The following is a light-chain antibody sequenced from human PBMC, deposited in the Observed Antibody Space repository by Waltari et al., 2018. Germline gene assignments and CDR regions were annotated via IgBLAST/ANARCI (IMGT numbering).Light chain of an antibody. CDR2: LVS. CDR3: MQALRSPHT. CDR1: QSLVESNGYTY. V-gene: IGKV2-28*01. J-gene: IGKJ2*01. Sequence: DIVMTQSPLSLPVTPGEPASISCRSSQSLVESNGYTYLDWYLQKPGQSPQFLIYLVSNRASGVPDRFSGSGSGTDFTLKISRVEAGDVGVYYCMQALRSPHTFGQGTKLEIK.